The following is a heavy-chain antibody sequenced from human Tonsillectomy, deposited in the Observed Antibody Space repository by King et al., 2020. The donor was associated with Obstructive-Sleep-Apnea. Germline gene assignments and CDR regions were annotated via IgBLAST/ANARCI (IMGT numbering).Heavy chain of an antibody. Sequence: VQLQQWGAGLLKPSETLSLTCAVYGGSFSGYYWSWIRQPLGKGLEWMGEINHSGSTNYNPSLKSRVSISVDTSKNQFSLNLSSVTAADTAVYYCARIVRPDAWGQGTTVTVSS. V-gene: IGHV4-34*01. J-gene: IGHJ6*02. CDR3: ARIVRPDA. CDR2: INHSGST. CDR1: GGSFSGYY. D-gene: IGHD2-21*01.